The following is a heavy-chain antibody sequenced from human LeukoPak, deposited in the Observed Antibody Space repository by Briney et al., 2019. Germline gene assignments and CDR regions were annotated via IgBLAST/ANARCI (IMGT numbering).Heavy chain of an antibody. D-gene: IGHD3-16*02. V-gene: IGHV1-8*02. J-gene: IGHJ5*02. CDR3: ARGYRGFDP. CDR1: GYTFTGYY. CDR2: MNPNSGNT. Sequence: ASVKVSCKASGYTFTGYYMHWVRQAPGQGLEWMGWMNPNSGNTGYAQKFQGRVTMTRNTSISTAYMELSSLRSEDTAVYYCARGYRGFDPWGQGTLVTVSS.